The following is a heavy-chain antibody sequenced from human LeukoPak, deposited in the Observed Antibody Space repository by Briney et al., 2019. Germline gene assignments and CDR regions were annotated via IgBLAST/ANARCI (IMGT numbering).Heavy chain of an antibody. Sequence: GESLKISCKGSGYSFTSYWISWVRQLPGKGLEWMGRIDPSDSYTNYSPSFQGHVTISADKSISTAYLQWSSLKASDTAMYYCARPSGYSSGWDAFGIWGQGTMVTVSS. V-gene: IGHV5-10-1*01. D-gene: IGHD6-19*01. CDR3: ARPSGYSSGWDAFGI. J-gene: IGHJ3*02. CDR1: GYSFTSYW. CDR2: IDPSDSYT.